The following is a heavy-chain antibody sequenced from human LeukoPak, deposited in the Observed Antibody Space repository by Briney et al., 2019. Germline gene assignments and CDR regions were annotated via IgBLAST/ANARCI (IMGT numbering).Heavy chain of an antibody. V-gene: IGHV4-30-4*08. CDR3: ARADYDFWSGYGISGYYFDY. Sequence: SGTLSLTCTVSGVSISSGGYYWSWIRQHPGQGLEWIGYIYYSGSTYYNPSLKSRVTISVDTSKNQFSLKLSSVTAADTAVYYCARADYDFWSGYGISGYYFDYWGQGTLVTVSS. CDR2: IYYSGST. CDR1: GVSISSGGYY. J-gene: IGHJ4*02. D-gene: IGHD3-3*01.